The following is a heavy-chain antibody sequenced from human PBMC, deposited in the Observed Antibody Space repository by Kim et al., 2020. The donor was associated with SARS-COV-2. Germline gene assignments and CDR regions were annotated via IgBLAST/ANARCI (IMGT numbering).Heavy chain of an antibody. J-gene: IGHJ4*02. D-gene: IGHD2-2*01. V-gene: IGHV4-31*03. CDR2: IAYSGNP. CDR3: ARGQPLDY. CDR1: GVSIRSGGIF. Sequence: SETLSLTCSVSGVSIRSGGIFWTWIRQHPAKGLEWIGYIAYSGNPHYSPALRSRISISLQTSENQFSLELTSVTAADTVVYYCARGQPLDYWGPGTLFTV.